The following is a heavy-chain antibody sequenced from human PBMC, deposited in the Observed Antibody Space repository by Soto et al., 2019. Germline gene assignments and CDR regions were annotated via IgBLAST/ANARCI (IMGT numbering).Heavy chain of an antibody. D-gene: IGHD1-20*01. CDR1: GGTFSSYA. Sequence: SVKVSCKASGGTFSSYAISWVRRAPGQGLEWMGGIIPIFGTANYAQKFQGRVTITADESTSTAYMELSSLRSEDTAVYYCARGRVTGTTLHWYFDLWGRGTLVTVSS. V-gene: IGHV1-69*13. J-gene: IGHJ2*01. CDR3: ARGRVTGTTLHWYFDL. CDR2: IIPIFGTA.